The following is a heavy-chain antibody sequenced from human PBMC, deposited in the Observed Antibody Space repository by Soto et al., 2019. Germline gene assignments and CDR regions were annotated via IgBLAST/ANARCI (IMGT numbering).Heavy chain of an antibody. D-gene: IGHD3-3*01. CDR3: ALPLHYDFWGRLVNYGMDV. V-gene: IGHV5-10-1*01. Sequence: GASLKISCKGSGYSFGNYWITWVRQMAGKGLEWMGRIDPSDSSTDYSPSFQGHVTMSVDKSINTAYLQWSGLEASDTAIYYCALPLHYDFWGRLVNYGMDVWGPGTTVTVSS. CDR2: IDPSDSST. J-gene: IGHJ6*02. CDR1: GYSFGNYW.